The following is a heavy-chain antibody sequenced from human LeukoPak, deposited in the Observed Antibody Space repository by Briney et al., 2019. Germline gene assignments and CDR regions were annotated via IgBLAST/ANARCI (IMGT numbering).Heavy chain of an antibody. J-gene: IGHJ6*02. CDR1: GGSISSYY. D-gene: IGHD1-7*01. V-gene: IGHV4-59*01. Sequence: SETLSLTCTVSGGSISSYYWSWIRQPPGKGLEWIGYIYYSGSTNYNPSLKSRVTISVDTSKNQFSLKLSSVTAADTAVYYCARDNWNYGSSMDIWGQGTTVTVSS. CDR3: ARDNWNYGSSMDI. CDR2: IYYSGST.